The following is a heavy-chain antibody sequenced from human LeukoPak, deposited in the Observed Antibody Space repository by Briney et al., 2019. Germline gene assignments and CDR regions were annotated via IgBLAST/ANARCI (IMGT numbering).Heavy chain of an antibody. D-gene: IGHD2-15*01. V-gene: IGHV1-69*04. Sequence: SVKVSCKASGGTFSSYDISWVRQAPGQGLEWMGRIIPILGIADYAQKFQGRVTITADKSTSTAYMELSSLRSEDTAVYYCARYSRQSSRRWFDPWGQGTLVTVSS. J-gene: IGHJ5*02. CDR3: ARYSRQSSRRWFDP. CDR2: IIPILGIA. CDR1: GGTFSSYD.